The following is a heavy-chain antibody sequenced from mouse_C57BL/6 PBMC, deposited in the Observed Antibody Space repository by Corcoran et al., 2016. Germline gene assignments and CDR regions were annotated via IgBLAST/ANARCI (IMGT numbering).Heavy chain of an antibody. Sequence: QVQLHQAGHELVKPGASVKKSCKASGNTCTDYYINWVKQRPGQGLEWIGWIFPGSGSTYYNDEFKGKATLTIDKSSSTAYMLLSSLTSEDSAVYLCARWKGTFDYWGQGTTLTVSS. CDR2: IFPGSGST. V-gene: IGHV1-75*01. D-gene: IGHD2-14*01. CDR3: ARWKGTFDY. CDR1: GNTCTDYY. J-gene: IGHJ2*01.